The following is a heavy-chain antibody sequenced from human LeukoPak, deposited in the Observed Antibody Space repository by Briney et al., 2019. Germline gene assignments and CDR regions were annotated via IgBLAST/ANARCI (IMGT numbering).Heavy chain of an antibody. CDR1: GFTFSSYW. CDR3: ARQAYYDFWSGYSKELDY. Sequence: GGSLRLSCAASGFTFSSYWMSWVRQAPGKGLEWVANIKQDGSEKYYVDSVKGRFTISRDNAKNSLYLQMNSLRAEDTAVYYCARQAYYDFWSGYSKELDYWGQGTLVTVSS. CDR2: IKQDGSEK. J-gene: IGHJ4*02. D-gene: IGHD3-3*01. V-gene: IGHV3-7*01.